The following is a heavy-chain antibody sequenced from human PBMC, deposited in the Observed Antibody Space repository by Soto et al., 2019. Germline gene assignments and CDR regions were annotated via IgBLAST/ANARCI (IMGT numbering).Heavy chain of an antibody. D-gene: IGHD6-19*01. CDR3: ARAAVAGTVNWFDP. CDR2: ISAYNGNT. J-gene: IGHJ5*02. CDR1: GYTFTSYG. V-gene: IGHV1-18*01. Sequence: ASVKVSCKSSGYTFTSYGISWVRQAPGQGLEWMGWISAYNGNTNYAQKLQGRVTMTTDTSTSTAYMELRNLRSDDTAVYYCARAAVAGTVNWFDPWGQGTLVTVSS.